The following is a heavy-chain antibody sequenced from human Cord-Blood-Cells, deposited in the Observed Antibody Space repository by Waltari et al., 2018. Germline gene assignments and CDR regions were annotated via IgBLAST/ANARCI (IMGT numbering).Heavy chain of an antibody. CDR2: ISYDGSNK. Sequence: QVQLVESGGGVVQPGRSLRLSCAASGFLFSSYAVHWVRQAPGKGLEWVAVISYDGSNKYYADSVKGRFTISRDNSKNTLYLQMNSLRAEDTAVYYCSGELLNWFDPWGQGTLVTVSS. CDR3: SGELLNWFDP. CDR1: GFLFSSYA. V-gene: IGHV3-30-3*01. J-gene: IGHJ5*02. D-gene: IGHD1-26*01.